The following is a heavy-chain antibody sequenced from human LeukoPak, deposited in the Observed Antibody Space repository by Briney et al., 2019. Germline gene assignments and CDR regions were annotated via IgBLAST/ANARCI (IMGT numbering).Heavy chain of an antibody. J-gene: IGHJ4*02. CDR2: ISSSSNTI. CDR1: GFTFSSYS. Sequence: PGGSLRLSCAASGFTFSSYSMNWVRQAPGKGLEWVSYISSSSNTINYADSVKGRFTISRDNAKNSLYLQMNTLRDEDTAVYFCARDQFCSSTNCFYPIDCWGQGTLVTVSS. V-gene: IGHV3-48*02. CDR3: ARDQFCSSTNCFYPIDC. D-gene: IGHD2-2*01.